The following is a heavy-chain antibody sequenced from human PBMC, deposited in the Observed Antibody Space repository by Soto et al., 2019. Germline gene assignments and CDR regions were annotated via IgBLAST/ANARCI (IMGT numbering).Heavy chain of an antibody. J-gene: IGHJ4*02. V-gene: IGHV3-30-3*01. CDR2: ISYDGSNK. D-gene: IGHD6-19*01. CDR1: GFTFSSYA. Sequence: QVQLVESGGGVVQPGRSLRLSCAASGFTFSSYAMHWVRQAPGKGLEWVAVISYDGSNKYYADSVKGRFTISRDNSKNARQLQVNGVRAEDTAVYYCARETSAYSSGWHSRHFDCRGPGTRVTVSS. CDR3: ARETSAYSSGWHSRHFDC.